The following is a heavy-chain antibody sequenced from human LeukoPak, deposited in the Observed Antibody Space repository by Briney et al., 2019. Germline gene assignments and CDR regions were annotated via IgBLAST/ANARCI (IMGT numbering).Heavy chain of an antibody. D-gene: IGHD1-1*01. CDR1: GYTFTGYY. CDR3: VPSNNFYYFDY. CDR2: INPKSGGT. Sequence: GASVKVSCKTSGYTFTGYYMHWVRQAPGQGLEWMGWINPKSGGTSYPQKFQGRVSMTRDTSISTAYMELSRLRSEDTAVYYCVPSNNFYYFDYWGQGTLVTVSS. J-gene: IGHJ4*02. V-gene: IGHV1-2*02.